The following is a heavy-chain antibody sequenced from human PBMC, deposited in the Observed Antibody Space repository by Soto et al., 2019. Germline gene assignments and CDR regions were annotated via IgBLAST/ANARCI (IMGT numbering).Heavy chain of an antibody. V-gene: IGHV4-4*02. J-gene: IGHJ1*01. CDR1: GGSISSSYW. D-gene: IGHD1-26*01. CDR2: IYHSGST. CDR3: ARDVWASQG. Sequence: QVQLQESGPGLVKPSGTLSLTCAVSGGSISSSYWWSWVRQPPGKGLEWIGEIYHSGSTNYNPSLKSSVTIPGDKSKNQITLKLSSVPGAVAAVYYFARDVWASQGWGQGTLVTVS.